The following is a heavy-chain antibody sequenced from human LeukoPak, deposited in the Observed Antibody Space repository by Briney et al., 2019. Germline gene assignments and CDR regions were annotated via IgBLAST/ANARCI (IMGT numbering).Heavy chain of an antibody. CDR2: INPNSGGT. V-gene: IGHV1-2*02. CDR3: ARSLSFDY. Sequence: QGLEWMGWINPNSGGTNYAQKFQGRVTMTRDTSISTAYMELSRLRSDDTAVYYCARSLSFDYWGQGTLVTVSS. J-gene: IGHJ4*02.